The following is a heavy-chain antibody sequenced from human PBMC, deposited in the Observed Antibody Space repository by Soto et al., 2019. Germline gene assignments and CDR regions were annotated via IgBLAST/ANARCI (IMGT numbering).Heavy chain of an antibody. CDR3: ARDKGGGYSSSWYFDY. CDR1: GFTFSSYG. CDR2: IWYDGSNK. Sequence: GGSLRLSCAASGFTFSSYGMHWVRQAPGKGLEWVAVIWYDGSNKYYADSVEGRFTISRDNSKNTLYLQMNSLRAEDTAVYYCARDKGGGYSSSWYFDYWGQGTLVTVSS. V-gene: IGHV3-33*08. J-gene: IGHJ4*02. D-gene: IGHD6-13*01.